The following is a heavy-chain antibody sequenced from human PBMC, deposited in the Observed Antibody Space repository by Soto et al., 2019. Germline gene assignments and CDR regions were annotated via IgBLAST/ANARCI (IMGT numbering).Heavy chain of an antibody. CDR3: ARGGDIVVVPAAIPYYYYMDV. V-gene: IGHV3-33*01. CDR1: GFTFSSYG. D-gene: IGHD2-2*01. CDR2: IWYDGSNK. J-gene: IGHJ6*03. Sequence: QVQLVETGGGVVQPGRSLRLSCAASGFTFSSYGMHWVRQAPGKGLEWVAVIWYDGSNKYYADSVKGRFTISRDNSKNTLYRQINSLEAEDTAVYYCARGGDIVVVPAAIPYYYYMDVWGKGTTVTVSS.